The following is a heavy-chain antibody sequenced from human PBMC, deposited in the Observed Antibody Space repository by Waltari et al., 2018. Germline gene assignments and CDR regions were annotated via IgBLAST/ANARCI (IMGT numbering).Heavy chain of an antibody. J-gene: IGHJ4*02. CDR2: VEPEDGET. D-gene: IGHD3-16*01. CDR1: GYTFTDYY. Sequence: EVQLVQSGAEVKKPGATVKISCKASGYTFTDYYMHWVQQAPGKGLEWMGRVEPEDGETIYAEKFQGRVTMTRNTSISTAYMELSSLRSEDTAVYYCATSLMITFGEGYWGQGTLVTVSS. CDR3: ATSLMITFGEGY. V-gene: IGHV1-69-2*01.